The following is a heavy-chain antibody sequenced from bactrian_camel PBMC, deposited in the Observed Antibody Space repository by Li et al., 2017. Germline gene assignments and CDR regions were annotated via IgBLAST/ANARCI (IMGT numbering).Heavy chain of an antibody. CDR1: GFTFDDDEGD. J-gene: IGHJ4*01. D-gene: IGHD6*01. CDR3: ARDASRVYGSSSWSDLANCGH. V-gene: IGHV3S60*01. CDR2: INGDGDT. Sequence: HVQLVESGGELVQPGGSLRLSCTASGFTFDDDEGDVGWWRQAPGNECELVSTINGDGDTVYADSVKGRFTISRDFAKKTLYLQMNSLKPEDTAKYYCARDASRVYGSSSWSDLANCGHWGQGTQVTVS.